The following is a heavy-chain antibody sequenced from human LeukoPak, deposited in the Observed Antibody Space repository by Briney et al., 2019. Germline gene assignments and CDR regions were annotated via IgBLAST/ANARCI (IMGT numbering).Heavy chain of an antibody. CDR2: IKQDGSEK. V-gene: IGHV3-7*01. CDR1: GFTFSSYW. CDR3: AKDRGYSSSWYYFDY. D-gene: IGHD6-13*01. J-gene: IGHJ4*02. Sequence: GRSLRLSCAASGFTFSSYWMSWVRQAPGKGLEWVANIKQDGSEKYYADSVKGRFTISRDNSKNTLYLQMNSLRAEDTAVYYCAKDRGYSSSWYYFDYWGQGTLVTVSS.